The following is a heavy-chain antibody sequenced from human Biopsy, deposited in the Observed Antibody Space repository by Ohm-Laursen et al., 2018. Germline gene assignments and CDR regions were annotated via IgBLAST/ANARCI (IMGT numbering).Heavy chain of an antibody. V-gene: IGHV1-2*02. Sequence: SSVKVSCKASGYTFTGYHVHWVRQAPGQGLEWMGWINAKTSDTNYAQKFQGRVTMTRDTSISTAYVDLSSLRSDDTAVYYCTRGGYYYDSLAYYYWYDPWGQGTLVTVSS. CDR1: GYTFTGYH. CDR3: TRGGYYYDSLAYYYWYDP. CDR2: INAKTSDT. D-gene: IGHD3-22*01. J-gene: IGHJ5*02.